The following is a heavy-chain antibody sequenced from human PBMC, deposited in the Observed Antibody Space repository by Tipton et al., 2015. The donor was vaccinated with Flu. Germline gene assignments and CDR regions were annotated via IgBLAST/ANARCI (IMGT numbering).Heavy chain of an antibody. V-gene: IGHV4-39*07. D-gene: IGHD3-22*01. J-gene: IGHJ4*02. Sequence: TLSLTCTVSGGSIRSSSYYWGWIRQPPGKGPEWIGSMFYGGSTYYNPSLESRVTISLDTSKNQFSLQLSSVTAADTAVYYCARDDSGFNDYWGPGTLVTVSS. CDR2: MFYGGST. CDR1: GGSIRSSSYY. CDR3: ARDDSGFNDY.